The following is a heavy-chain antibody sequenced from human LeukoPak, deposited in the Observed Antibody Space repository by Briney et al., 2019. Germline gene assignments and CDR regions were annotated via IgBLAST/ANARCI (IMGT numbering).Heavy chain of an antibody. Sequence: SETLSLTCAVYGGSFSGYYWSWIRQPPGKGLEWIGEINHSGSTNYNPSLKSRVTISVDTSKNQFTLKLSSVTAADTAVYYCARSGSGYLRYYFDYWGQGTLVTVSS. J-gene: IGHJ4*02. V-gene: IGHV4-34*01. CDR1: GGSFSGYY. CDR2: INHSGST. D-gene: IGHD5-12*01. CDR3: ARSGSGYLRYYFDY.